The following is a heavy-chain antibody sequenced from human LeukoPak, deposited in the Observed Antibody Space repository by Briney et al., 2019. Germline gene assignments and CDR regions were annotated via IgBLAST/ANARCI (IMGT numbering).Heavy chain of an antibody. V-gene: IGHV3-66*01. CDR3: ARGDGSGYCSFGAFDI. J-gene: IGHJ3*02. Sequence: PGGSLRLSCAASGFTVSSNYMSWVRQAPGKGLEWVSVIYSGGSTYYADSVKGRFTISRDNSKNTLYLQMNSLRAEDTAVYYCARGDGSGYCSFGAFDIWGQGTMVTVSS. CDR1: GFTVSSNY. CDR2: IYSGGST. D-gene: IGHD3-22*01.